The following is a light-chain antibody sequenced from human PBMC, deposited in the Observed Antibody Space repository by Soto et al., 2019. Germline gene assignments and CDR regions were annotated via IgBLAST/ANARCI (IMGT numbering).Light chain of an antibody. Sequence: QSALTQPASVSGSPGQSITISCTGTSSDIGAYNYVSWYQQHPGKAPKLMISEVSNRPSVVSNRFSGSKSGNTASLTISGLQAEDEAIYHCCSYTTTSTWVFGGGTKLTVL. CDR2: EVS. CDR3: CSYTTTSTWV. J-gene: IGLJ3*02. CDR1: SSDIGAYNY. V-gene: IGLV2-14*01.